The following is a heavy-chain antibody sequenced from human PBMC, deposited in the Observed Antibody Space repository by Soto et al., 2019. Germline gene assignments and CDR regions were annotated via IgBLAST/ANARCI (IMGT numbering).Heavy chain of an antibody. J-gene: IGHJ4*02. D-gene: IGHD2-8*01. CDR2: ISGGGDTT. Sequence: ETLSLTCTVSGGSVSSHYWSWIRLSPGKGLEWVSVISGGGDTTYYTPSVKGRFTISRDDFRNTLYLQMNSLRTEDTAIYYCAKLRDFVVLPAGILDYWGPGTLVTVSS. V-gene: IGHV3-23*01. CDR1: GGSVSSHY. CDR3: AKLRDFVVLPAGILDY.